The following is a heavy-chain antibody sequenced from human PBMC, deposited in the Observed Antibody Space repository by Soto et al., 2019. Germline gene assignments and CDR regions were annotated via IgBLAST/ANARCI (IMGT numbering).Heavy chain of an antibody. Sequence: ASVKVSCKASGYTFTSYDINWVRQATGQGLEWMGWMNPNSGNTGYAQKFQGRVTMTRNTSISTVYMELSSLRSEDTAVYYCARGPQLRFLEWLFDYWGQGTLVTVSS. CDR1: GYTFTSYD. D-gene: IGHD3-3*01. CDR2: MNPNSGNT. J-gene: IGHJ4*02. CDR3: ARGPQLRFLEWLFDY. V-gene: IGHV1-8*01.